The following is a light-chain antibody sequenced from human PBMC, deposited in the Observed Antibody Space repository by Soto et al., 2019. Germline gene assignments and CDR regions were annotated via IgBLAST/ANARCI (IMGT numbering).Light chain of an antibody. CDR1: SSDIGSYNL. CDR2: EGN. CDR3: CSYAGNSTLV. V-gene: IGLV2-23*01. Sequence: QSALTQPASVSGSPGQSITISCTGTSSDIGSYNLVSWYQQRPGKAPKLMIYEGNKRPSAVSNRFSGSESGNTASLTISGLQAEDEADYYCCSYAGNSTLVFGGGTKLTVL. J-gene: IGLJ2*01.